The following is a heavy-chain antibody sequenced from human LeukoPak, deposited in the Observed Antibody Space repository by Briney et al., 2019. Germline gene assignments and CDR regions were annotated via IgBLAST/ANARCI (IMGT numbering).Heavy chain of an antibody. CDR1: GFSFSTYW. V-gene: IGHV3-74*01. J-gene: IGHJ3*02. D-gene: IGHD1-26*01. Sequence: PGGSLRLSCEASGFSFSTYWLHWVRQTPGKGLMWVSRINPDSSATSYADSVKGRFTISRDNAENTLYLRMNSLRREDTAVYYCVRGQEVWELLPDDGFDMWGQGTKVTVAS. CDR2: INPDSSAT. CDR3: VRGQEVWELLPDDGFDM.